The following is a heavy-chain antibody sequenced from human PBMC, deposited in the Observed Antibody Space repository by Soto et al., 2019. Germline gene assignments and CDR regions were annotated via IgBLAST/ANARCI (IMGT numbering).Heavy chain of an antibody. CDR3: ARDGGRSKGRAFDI. CDR2: INSDGSST. CDR1: EFTFRSYG. J-gene: IGHJ3*02. D-gene: IGHD3-3*01. Sequence: GVSLRVPCAASEFTFRSYGRHCVRQAPGKGLVWVSRINSDGSSTSYADSVKGRFTISRDNAKNTLYLQMNSLRAEDTAVYYCARDGGRSKGRAFDIWGQGTMVTVSS. V-gene: IGHV3-74*01.